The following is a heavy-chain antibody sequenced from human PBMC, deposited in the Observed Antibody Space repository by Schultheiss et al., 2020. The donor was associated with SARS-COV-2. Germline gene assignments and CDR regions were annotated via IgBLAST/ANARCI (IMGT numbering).Heavy chain of an antibody. Sequence: GESLKISCAASGFTFSSYAMSWVRQAPGKGLEWVSAISGSGGSTYYADSVKGRFTISRDNSKNTLYLQMNSLRAEDTAVYYCARTYGRIAARPVDYWGQGTLVTVSS. CDR2: ISGSGGST. J-gene: IGHJ4*02. D-gene: IGHD6-6*01. CDR3: ARTYGRIAARPVDY. V-gene: IGHV3-23*01. CDR1: GFTFSSYA.